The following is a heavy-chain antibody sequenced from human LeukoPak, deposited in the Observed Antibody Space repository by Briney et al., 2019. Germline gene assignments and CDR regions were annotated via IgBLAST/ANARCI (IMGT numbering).Heavy chain of an antibody. Sequence: PSETLSLTCAVYGGSFSGYYWSWIRQPPGKGLEWIGEINHSGSTNYNPSLKSRVTMSVDTSKNPFSLKLSSVTAADTAVYYCARGHSGIVVAGTWYYYYYYMDVWGKGTTVTISS. CDR2: INHSGST. V-gene: IGHV4-34*01. D-gene: IGHD6-19*01. CDR3: ARGHSGIVVAGTWYYYYYYMDV. CDR1: GGSFSGYY. J-gene: IGHJ6*03.